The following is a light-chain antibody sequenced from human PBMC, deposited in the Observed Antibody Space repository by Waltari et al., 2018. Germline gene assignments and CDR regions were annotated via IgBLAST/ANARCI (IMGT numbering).Light chain of an antibody. J-gene: IGLJ2*01. CDR3: YSTHSSGKV. CDR2: EDT. CDR1: AFPKKS. V-gene: IGLV3-10*01. Sequence: SYELTQPPSVSVSPGQTARITCSGDAFPKKSAYWYQQKSGRAPVLVIYEDTKRPSGIPERFSGSSSGTVATLTISGAQVDDEAYYYCYSTHSSGKVFGGGTKLTVL.